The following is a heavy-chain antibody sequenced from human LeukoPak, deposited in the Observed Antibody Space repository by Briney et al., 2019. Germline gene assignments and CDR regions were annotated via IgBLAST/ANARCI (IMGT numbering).Heavy chain of an antibody. V-gene: IGHV4-4*07. Sequence: SETLSLTCTVSGGSISSYYWSWIRQPAGKGLEWIGRTYTSGSTNYNPSLKSRVTISVDTSKNQFSLKLSSVTAADTAVYYCARDLMGITIFGVDTNPAFDIWGQGTMVTVSS. J-gene: IGHJ3*02. D-gene: IGHD3-3*01. CDR1: GGSISSYY. CDR3: ARDLMGITIFGVDTNPAFDI. CDR2: TYTSGST.